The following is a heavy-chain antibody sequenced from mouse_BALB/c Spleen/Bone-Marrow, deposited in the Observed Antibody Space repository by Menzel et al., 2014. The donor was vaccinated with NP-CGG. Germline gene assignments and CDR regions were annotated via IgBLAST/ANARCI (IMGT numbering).Heavy chain of an antibody. D-gene: IGHD2-4*01. CDR1: GFNIKDTY. V-gene: IGHV14-3*02. CDR3: ARSGDYDKAWFAY. Sequence: VQLQQSGAELVKPGASVKLSCTASGFNIKDTYMHWVKQRPEQGLEWIGRIDPVNGNTKYDPKFQAKATITPDTSSNTAYLQLSSLTSEDTAVYYCARSGDYDKAWFAYWGQGTLVTVSA. CDR2: IDPVNGNT. J-gene: IGHJ3*01.